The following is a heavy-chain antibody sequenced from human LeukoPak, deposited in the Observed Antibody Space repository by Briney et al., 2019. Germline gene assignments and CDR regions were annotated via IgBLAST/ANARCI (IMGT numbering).Heavy chain of an antibody. CDR3: ARHPEYYDILTGFRYYFDF. D-gene: IGHD3-9*01. CDR1: GGSFSGYY. Sequence: SETLSLTCAVYGGSFSGYYWSWIRQPPGKGLEWIGEINHSGSTNYNPSLKSRVTISVGTSKNQFSLKLSSVTAADTAVYYCARHPEYYDILTGFRYYFDFWGQGTLVTVSS. CDR2: INHSGST. J-gene: IGHJ4*02. V-gene: IGHV4-34*01.